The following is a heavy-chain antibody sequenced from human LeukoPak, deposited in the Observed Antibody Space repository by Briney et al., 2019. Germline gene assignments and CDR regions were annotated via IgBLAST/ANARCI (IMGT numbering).Heavy chain of an antibody. J-gene: IGHJ6*02. CDR1: GFTFSSYS. D-gene: IGHD3-10*01. Sequence: GGSLRLSCAASGFTFSSYSMNWVRQAPGKGLVWVSSISSSSSYIYYADSVKGRFTISRDNAKNSLYLQMNSLRAEDTAVYYCARVRVRGVSKGNGMDVWGQGTTVTVSS. CDR3: ARVRVRGVSKGNGMDV. CDR2: ISSSSSYI. V-gene: IGHV3-21*01.